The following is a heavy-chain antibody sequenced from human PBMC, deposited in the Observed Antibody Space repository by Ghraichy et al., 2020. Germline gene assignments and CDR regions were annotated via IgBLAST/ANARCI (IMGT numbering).Heavy chain of an antibody. Sequence: SETLSLTCAVYGGSFSGYYWSWIRQTPGKGLECIGEINHSGSTNYNPSLKRRVTILVDTSKNQFSLKLSSVTAADTAVYYCARRGVTLTRKYFDLWGRGTRVNVSS. J-gene: IGHJ2*01. CDR2: INHSGST. CDR3: ARRGVTLTRKYFDL. V-gene: IGHV4-34*01. D-gene: IGHD2-21*02. CDR1: GGSFSGYY.